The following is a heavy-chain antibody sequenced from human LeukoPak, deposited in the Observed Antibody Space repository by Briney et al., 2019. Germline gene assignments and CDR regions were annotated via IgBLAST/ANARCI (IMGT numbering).Heavy chain of an antibody. J-gene: IGHJ4*02. CDR1: GFTFSSLG. CDR3: ARRGPGYSSSWYLLPFDY. D-gene: IGHD6-13*01. Sequence: PGGSLRLSCAASGFTFSSLGMSWVRQAPGKGLEWVSYINYDGRDVYYADSVKGRFTTSRDNAKNSLYLQVNSLRDEDTAVYYCARRGPGYSSSWYLLPFDYWGQGTLVTVSS. V-gene: IGHV3-48*02. CDR2: INYDGRDV.